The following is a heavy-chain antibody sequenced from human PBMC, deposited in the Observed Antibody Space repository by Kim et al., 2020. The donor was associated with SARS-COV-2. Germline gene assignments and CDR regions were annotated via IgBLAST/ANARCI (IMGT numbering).Heavy chain of an antibody. D-gene: IGHD3-22*01. CDR3: ARVGRSGYYYYFDY. V-gene: IGHV1-8*01. J-gene: IGHJ4*02. Sequence: AQKFQGTIPMTRNTSISTAYMELSSLRSEDTAVYYCARVGRSGYYYYFDYWGQGTLVTVSS.